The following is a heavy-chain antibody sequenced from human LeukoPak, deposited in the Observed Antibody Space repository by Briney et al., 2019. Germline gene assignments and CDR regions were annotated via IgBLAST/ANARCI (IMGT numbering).Heavy chain of an antibody. V-gene: IGHV3-48*01. D-gene: IGHD3-16*02. J-gene: IGHJ4*02. Sequence: PGGSLRLSCAASGFTFSSYSMNWVRQAPGKGLEWVSCISSSSSTIYYADSVKGRFTISRDNAKNSLYLQMNSLRAEDTAVYYCARVGYDYVWGSHRTRYFDYWGQGTLVTVSS. CDR1: GFTFSSYS. CDR3: ARVGYDYVWGSHRTRYFDY. CDR2: ISSSSSTI.